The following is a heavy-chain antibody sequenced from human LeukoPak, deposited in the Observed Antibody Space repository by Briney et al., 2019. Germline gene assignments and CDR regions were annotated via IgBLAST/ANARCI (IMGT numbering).Heavy chain of an antibody. J-gene: IGHJ5*02. CDR1: GGTFSSYA. D-gene: IGHD3-3*01. V-gene: IGHV1-69*04. CDR2: IIPIFGIA. CDR3: ARGKGPREWLAWFDP. Sequence: ASVKVSRKASGGTFSSYAISWVRQAPGQGLEWMGRIIPIFGIANYAQKFQGRVTITADKSTSTAYMELSSLRSEDTAVYYCARGKGPREWLAWFDPWGQGTLVTVSS.